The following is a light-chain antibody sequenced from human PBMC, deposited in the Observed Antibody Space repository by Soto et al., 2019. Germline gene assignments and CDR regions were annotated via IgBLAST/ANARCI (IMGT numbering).Light chain of an antibody. CDR1: SSNIGSNY. Sequence: QLVLTQPPSASGTPGQRVTISCSGSSSNIGSNYVYWYQQLPGTAPKLLIYRNNQRPSGVPDRFSGSKSGTSASLAISGLRPEDEADYYCAAWDDSLSGSYVFGTGTQLTVL. CDR2: RNN. V-gene: IGLV1-47*01. J-gene: IGLJ1*01. CDR3: AAWDDSLSGSYV.